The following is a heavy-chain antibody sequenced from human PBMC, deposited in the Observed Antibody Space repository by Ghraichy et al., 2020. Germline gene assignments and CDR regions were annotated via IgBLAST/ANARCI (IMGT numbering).Heavy chain of an antibody. CDR3: VKGYYNLDY. CDR1: GFTFSNYA. V-gene: IGHV3-64D*09. CDR2: ISINGGST. J-gene: IGHJ4*02. Sequence: GGSLRLSCSPSGFTFSNYAMHWVRQAPGKGLEFVSAISINGGSTYYADSVKGRFTISRDNSKYTLHLQMSSLKTEDTAVYYCVKGYYNLDYWGQGTLVTVSS. D-gene: IGHD2-15*01.